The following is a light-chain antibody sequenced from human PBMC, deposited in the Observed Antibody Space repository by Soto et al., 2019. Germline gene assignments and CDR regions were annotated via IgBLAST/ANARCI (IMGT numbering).Light chain of an antibody. V-gene: IGKV1-39*01. CDR2: AAS. J-gene: IGKJ1*01. CDR3: QQSYNTPRA. CDR1: QTISNY. Sequence: DIQMTQSPSSLSASVGDRVSITCRASQTISNYLIWYQQKPGKAPNLWIYAASTLQSGVPSRFSGSGSRTNFTLTTSSLHSEDFATDYCQQSYNTPRAFGQGTKVEIK.